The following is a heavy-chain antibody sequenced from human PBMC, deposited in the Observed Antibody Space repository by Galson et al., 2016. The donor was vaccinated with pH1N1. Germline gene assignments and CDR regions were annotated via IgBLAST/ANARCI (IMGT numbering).Heavy chain of an antibody. D-gene: IGHD3-10*01. CDR1: GDSISSSSYY. J-gene: IGHJ5*02. V-gene: IGHV4-39*01. CDR3: VRRVVGELLGNWFDP. CDR2: MYYSGSS. Sequence: SLTCTVSGDSISSSSYYWGWIRQPPGKGLEWIGSMYYSGSSYYNPSLKSRVTISVDTSKNQFSLKLSSVTAADTAVYYCVRRVVGELLGNWFDPWGQGTLVPGSS.